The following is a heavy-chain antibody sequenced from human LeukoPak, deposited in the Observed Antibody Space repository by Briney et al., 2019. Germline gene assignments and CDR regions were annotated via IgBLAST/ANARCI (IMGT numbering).Heavy chain of an antibody. D-gene: IGHD4-17*01. V-gene: IGHV3-21*01. CDR2: ISSSSSYI. Sequence: PGGSLRLSCAASGFTFSGYSMNWVRQAPGKGLEWVSFISSSSSYIYYADSVKGRFTISRDNAKNSLYLQMNSLRAEDTAVYYCARASDDYGDYSSDYWGQGTLVTVSS. CDR3: ARASDDYGDYSSDY. J-gene: IGHJ4*02. CDR1: GFTFSGYS.